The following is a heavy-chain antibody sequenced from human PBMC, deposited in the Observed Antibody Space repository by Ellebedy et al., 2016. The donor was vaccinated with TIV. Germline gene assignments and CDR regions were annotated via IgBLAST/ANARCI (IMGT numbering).Heavy chain of an antibody. CDR1: GFTFSNYW. V-gene: IGHV3-7*01. D-gene: IGHD6-19*01. J-gene: IGHJ4*02. CDR3: ARAGEQWLVLDY. Sequence: GGSLRLSCAASGFTFSNYWMSWVRQAPGKGLEWVANIKQDGSEKYYVDSVEGRFSISRDNAKNSMYLQMSSLRVEDTAVYYCARAGEQWLVLDYWGQGTLVTVSS. CDR2: IKQDGSEK.